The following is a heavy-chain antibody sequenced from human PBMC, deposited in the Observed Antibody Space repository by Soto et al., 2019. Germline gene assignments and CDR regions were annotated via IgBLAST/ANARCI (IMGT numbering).Heavy chain of an antibody. D-gene: IGHD5-12*01. V-gene: IGHV3-23*01. CDR3: AKDLIRGDGYEDPDY. J-gene: IGHJ4*02. CDR2: IYAAGGGK. Sequence: GGSLRLSCAASGFVFSNYSIFWFRQAPWRGLEWVSTIYAAGGGKYYAGSVKGRFTVSRDNSRDTLFLQMDSLRVEDTAIYFCAKDLIRGDGYEDPDYSGQRILVTLCS. CDR1: GFVFSNYS.